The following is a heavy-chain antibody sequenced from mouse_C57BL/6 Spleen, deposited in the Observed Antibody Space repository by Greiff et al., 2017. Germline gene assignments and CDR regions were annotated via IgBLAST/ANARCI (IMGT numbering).Heavy chain of an antibody. CDR2: IDPNSGGT. CDR3: ARGGVYDYEGGFAD. Sequence: QVQLQQPGAELVKPGASVKLSCKASGYTFTSYWMHWVKQRPGRGLEWLGRIDPNSGGTKYNEKFKSKATLTVDKPASTAYMQLSSLTSEDTAVYYCARGGVYDYEGGFADWGQGTLVTVSA. J-gene: IGHJ3*01. V-gene: IGHV1-72*01. D-gene: IGHD2-4*01. CDR1: GYTFTSYW.